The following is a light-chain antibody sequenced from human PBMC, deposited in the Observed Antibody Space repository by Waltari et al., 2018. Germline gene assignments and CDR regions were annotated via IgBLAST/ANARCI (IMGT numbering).Light chain of an antibody. CDR2: KAS. CDR3: QHYNEPPDS. J-gene: IGKJ2*03. CDR1: QGISSW. Sequence: DIQMTQSPSSLSASVGDRVTITCRASQGISSWLAWYQQKPGKAPKLLIDKASSLQSGVSSRFSGIGSGTRFTLTISNLQPEDFATYFCQHYNEPPDSFGQGTKLEIK. V-gene: IGKV1-5*03.